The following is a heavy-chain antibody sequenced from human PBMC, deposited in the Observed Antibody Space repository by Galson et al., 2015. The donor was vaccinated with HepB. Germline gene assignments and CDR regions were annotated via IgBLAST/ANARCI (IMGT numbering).Heavy chain of an antibody. CDR1: GGSISSGDYY. CDR2: IYYSGST. CDR3: ARDAGGGSGPFDY. D-gene: IGHD2-15*01. V-gene: IGHV4-61*08. Sequence: SETLSLTCTVSGGSISSGDYYWSWIRQPPGKGLECIGYIYYSGSTNYNPSLKSRVTISVDTSKNQFSLKLSSVTAADTAVYYCARDAGGGSGPFDYWGQGTLVTVSS. J-gene: IGHJ4*02.